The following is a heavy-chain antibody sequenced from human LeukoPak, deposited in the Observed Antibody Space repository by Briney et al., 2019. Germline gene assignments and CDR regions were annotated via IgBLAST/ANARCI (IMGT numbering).Heavy chain of an antibody. CDR3: ARGSRRWGSSWGY. CDR1: GYTFTGYY. J-gene: IGHJ4*02. V-gene: IGHV1-2*02. Sequence: ASVKVSCKASGYTFTGYYMHWVRQAPGQGPEWMGWINPNSGGTNYAQKFQGRVTMTRDTCISTAYMELSRLRSDDTAVYYCARGSRRWGSSWGYWGQGTLVTVSS. D-gene: IGHD6-13*01. CDR2: INPNSGGT.